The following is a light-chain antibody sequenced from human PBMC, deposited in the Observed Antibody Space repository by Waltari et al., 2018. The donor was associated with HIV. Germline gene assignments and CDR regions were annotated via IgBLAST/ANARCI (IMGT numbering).Light chain of an antibody. J-gene: IGLJ2*01. CDR1: KLGDKY. CDR3: QAWDSSAGV. V-gene: IGLV3-1*01. CDR2: QDS. Sequence: SYELTQPPSVSVSPGQTASITCSGDKLGDKYACWYQQKPGQSPVLVIYQDSKRPSGLPDRFSGANSGNTATLTISGTQAMDEADYYCQAWDSSAGVFGGGTKLTVL.